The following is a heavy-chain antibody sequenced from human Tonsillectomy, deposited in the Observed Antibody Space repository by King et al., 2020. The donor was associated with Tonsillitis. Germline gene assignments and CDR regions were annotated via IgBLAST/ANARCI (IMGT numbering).Heavy chain of an antibody. D-gene: IGHD3-16*01. CDR1: GFTFSSYG. CDR3: ATQGGITFGGAFDI. Sequence: VQLVESGGGVVQPGGSLRLSCAASGFTFSSYGMHWVRQAPGKGLEWVAFIRYDGSNKYYADSVKGRFTISRDNSKNTLYLQMNSLRAEDTAVYYCATQGGITFGGAFDIWGQGTMVTVSS. V-gene: IGHV3-30*02. CDR2: IRYDGSNK. J-gene: IGHJ3*02.